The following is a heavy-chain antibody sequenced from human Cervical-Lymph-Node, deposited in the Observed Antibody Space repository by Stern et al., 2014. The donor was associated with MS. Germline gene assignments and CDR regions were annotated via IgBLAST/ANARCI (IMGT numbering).Heavy chain of an antibody. D-gene: IGHD6-6*01. CDR1: GFTFSDYA. CDR2: ISPGGSSK. V-gene: IGHV3-30*03. Sequence: QVQLVESGGGVVQPGRSLSLSCATSGFTFSDYAMHWVRQAPGKGLEWVAVISPGGSSKYYADSVKGRFTISRDKSKNTLYLQMNSLRTEDTALYFCARLFASSSSEPEESRFDYWGRGTLVTVSS. J-gene: IGHJ4*02. CDR3: ARLFASSSSEPEESRFDY.